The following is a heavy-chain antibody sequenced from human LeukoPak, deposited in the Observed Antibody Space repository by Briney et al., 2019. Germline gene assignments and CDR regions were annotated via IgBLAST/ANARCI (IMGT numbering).Heavy chain of an antibody. CDR3: ATLADSSNSSFDY. CDR2: INHSGST. V-gene: IGHV4-34*01. CDR1: GGSFSGYY. Sequence: PSETLSLTCAVYGGSFSGYYWSWIRQPPGKGLEWIGEINHSGSTNYNPSLKSRVTISVDTSKNQFSLRLSSVTAADAAVYYCATLADSSNSSFDYWGQGTLVTVSS. J-gene: IGHJ4*02. D-gene: IGHD6-6*01.